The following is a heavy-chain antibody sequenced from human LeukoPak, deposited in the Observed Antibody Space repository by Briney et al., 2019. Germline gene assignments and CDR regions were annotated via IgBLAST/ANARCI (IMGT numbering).Heavy chain of an antibody. CDR2: INPKNGGS. CDR1: GYTFTGYY. CDR3: AIAQTPVGRYLDFDY. J-gene: IGHJ4*02. V-gene: IGHV1-2*02. D-gene: IGHD3-9*01. Sequence: GASVKVSCKASGYTFTGYYRHWVRQAPGQGLEWMGWINPKNGGSKYAQKFQDRVTMTRDTSINTAYMEVTSLRSDDTAVFFCAIAQTPVGRYLDFDYWGQGTLVTVSS.